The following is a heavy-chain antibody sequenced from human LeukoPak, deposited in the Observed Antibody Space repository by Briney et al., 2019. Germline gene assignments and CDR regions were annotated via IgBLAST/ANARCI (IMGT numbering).Heavy chain of an antibody. J-gene: IGHJ3*01. CDR3: ARVRTPFGVVASPDALDV. D-gene: IGHD3-3*01. Sequence: ASVKVSWKASGYTFNSYPLTWVRQAPGVGFEWVGWITADNFNTNYAQKFQGRVTLTKETSTNTAYMEMRSLMSDDTAVYYCARVRTPFGVVASPDALDVWGQGTAVTVSS. CDR2: ITADNFNT. CDR1: GYTFNSYP. V-gene: IGHV1-18*01.